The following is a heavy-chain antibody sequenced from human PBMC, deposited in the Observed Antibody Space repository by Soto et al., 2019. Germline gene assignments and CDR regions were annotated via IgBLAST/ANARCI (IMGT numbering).Heavy chain of an antibody. Sequence: PGGSLRLSCAVSGFIFSRYSMNWVRQAPGKGLEWVSSIGTSGSYIYDTDSVKGRFTISRDNTKDSLYLQMNSLRAEDTAVYYCAKQVPGYYYYGLDVWGQGTTVTVSS. V-gene: IGHV3-21*04. J-gene: IGHJ6*02. CDR3: AKQVPGYYYYGLDV. D-gene: IGHD1-1*01. CDR1: GFIFSRYS. CDR2: IGTSGSYI.